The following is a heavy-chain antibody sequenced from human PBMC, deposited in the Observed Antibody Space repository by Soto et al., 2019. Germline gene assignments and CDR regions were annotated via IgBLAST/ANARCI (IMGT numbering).Heavy chain of an antibody. Sequence: QVQLVQSGAEVKKPGASVRVSCETSGYRFTAYYIHWVRQAPGQGLEWMGRMNLDTGGTTYAQKFQGRVTMTRDTSISKAYMELSSLKSDDTAMYYCARDGNFAFLGYSFAFDFWGQGTLVTVSS. CDR1: GYRFTAYY. CDR2: MNLDTGGT. J-gene: IGHJ4*02. V-gene: IGHV1-2*06. D-gene: IGHD5-18*01. CDR3: ARDGNFAFLGYSFAFDF.